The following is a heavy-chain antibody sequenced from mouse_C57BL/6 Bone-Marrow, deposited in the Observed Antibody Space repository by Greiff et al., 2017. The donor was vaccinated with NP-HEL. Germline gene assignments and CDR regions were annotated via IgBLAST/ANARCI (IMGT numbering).Heavy chain of an antibody. J-gene: IGHJ4*01. CDR3: ARRLSTVVPHYYAMDY. Sequence: EVMLVESGGGLVQPGGSLKLSCAASGFTFSDYYMYWVRQTPEKRLEWVAYISNGGGSTYYPDTVKGRFTISRDNAKNTLYLQMSRLKSEDTAMYYCARRLSTVVPHYYAMDYWGQGTSVTVSS. CDR1: GFTFSDYY. CDR2: ISNGGGST. V-gene: IGHV5-12*01. D-gene: IGHD1-1*01.